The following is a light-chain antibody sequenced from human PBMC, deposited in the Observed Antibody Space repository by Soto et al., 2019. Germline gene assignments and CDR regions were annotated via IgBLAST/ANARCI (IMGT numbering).Light chain of an antibody. J-gene: IGKJ2*02. V-gene: IGKV1-5*01. CDR3: QQHFHHPRT. CDR2: DVS. CDR1: QDINNW. Sequence: DLQMTQSPSTLSAFVGDRVTITCRATQDINNWLAWYQQKPGKAPRLLIYDVSTLQTGVPSRFSGRGSGTEATLIISSLQPDDVATYYCQQHFHHPRTSCRVNKVEIK.